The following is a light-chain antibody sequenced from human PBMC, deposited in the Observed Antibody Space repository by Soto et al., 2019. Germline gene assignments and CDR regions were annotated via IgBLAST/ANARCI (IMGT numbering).Light chain of an antibody. CDR1: QTMNGEY. J-gene: IGKJ3*01. CDR2: GAS. V-gene: IGKV3-20*01. Sequence: ERVVTQSPGTLSLSPGERAALSCRASQTMNGEYVAWYQQKPGQAPRLLIHGASSRATGIPDRFSGSGSRTDFTLTIRRLQPEDSAVYYCQVYGRFFGPGTKVDV. CDR3: QVYGRF.